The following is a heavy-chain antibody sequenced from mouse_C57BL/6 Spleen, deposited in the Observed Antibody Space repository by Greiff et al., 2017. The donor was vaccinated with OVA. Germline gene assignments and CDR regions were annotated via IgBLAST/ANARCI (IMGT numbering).Heavy chain of an antibody. CDR3: ARGPYDYDGGYAMDY. J-gene: IGHJ4*01. D-gene: IGHD2-4*01. CDR2: FHPYNDDT. CDR1: GYTFTTYP. V-gene: IGHV1-47*01. Sequence: QVQLQQSGAELVKPGASVKMSCKASGYTFTTYPIEWMKQNHGKSLEWIGNFHPYNDDTKYNEKFKGKATLTVEKSSSTVYLELIRLPSDDSAVYYCARGPYDYDGGYAMDYWGQGTSVTVSS.